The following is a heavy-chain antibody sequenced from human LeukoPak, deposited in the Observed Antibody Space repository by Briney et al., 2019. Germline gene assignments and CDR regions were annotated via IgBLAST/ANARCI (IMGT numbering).Heavy chain of an antibody. D-gene: IGHD3-3*01. CDR2: VRYDGSNK. J-gene: IGHJ4*02. CDR3: ARVHYDFWSGYSDY. V-gene: IGHV3-30*02. CDR1: GFTFSSYA. Sequence: PGGSLRLSCAASGFTFSSYAMHWVRQAPGKGLEWVAFVRYDGSNKYYADSVKGRFTISRDNSKNTLYLQMNSLRAEDTAVYYCARVHYDFWSGYSDYWGQGTLVTVSS.